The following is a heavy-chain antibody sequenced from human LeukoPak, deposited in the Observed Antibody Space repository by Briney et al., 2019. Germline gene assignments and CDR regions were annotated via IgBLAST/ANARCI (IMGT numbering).Heavy chain of an antibody. CDR2: MNPNSGNT. CDR1: GYTFTSYD. J-gene: IGHJ4*02. V-gene: IGHV1-8*03. Sequence: ASVKVSCKASGYTFTSYDINWVRQAPGQGLEWMGWMNPNSGNTGYAQKFHGKVTITRNTSISTAYMELSSLRSEDTAVYYCARGRPRGYCSSTSCFFDYWGQGTLVTVSS. CDR3: ARGRPRGYCSSTSCFFDY. D-gene: IGHD2-2*01.